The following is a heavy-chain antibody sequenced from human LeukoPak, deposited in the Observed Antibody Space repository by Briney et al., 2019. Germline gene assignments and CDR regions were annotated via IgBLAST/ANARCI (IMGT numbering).Heavy chain of an antibody. D-gene: IGHD4-17*01. CDR3: ARASTTVSEDAFDI. V-gene: IGHV3-74*01. J-gene: IGHJ3*02. CDR1: GFTFSSYW. CDR2: INSDGSST. Sequence: GGSLRLSCAASGFTFSSYWMHWVRQAPGKGLVWVSRINSDGSSTSYADSVKGRFTISRENAKNSLYLQMNSLRAGDTAVYYCARASTTVSEDAFDIWGQGTMVTVSS.